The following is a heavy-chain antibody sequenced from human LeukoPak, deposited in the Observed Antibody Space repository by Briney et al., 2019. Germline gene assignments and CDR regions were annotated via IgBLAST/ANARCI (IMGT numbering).Heavy chain of an antibody. CDR1: GFTFTSYT. Sequence: GGSLRLSCAASGFTFTSYTMSWVRQAPGKGLAWVSAISGSGGTTYYADSVKGRFTISRDNSKNMLYLQMNSLRAEGTAVYYCAREMGLHGGVIGFDYWGQGTLVTVSS. J-gene: IGHJ4*02. CDR2: ISGSGGTT. CDR3: AREMGLHGGVIGFDY. D-gene: IGHD4-23*01. V-gene: IGHV3-23*01.